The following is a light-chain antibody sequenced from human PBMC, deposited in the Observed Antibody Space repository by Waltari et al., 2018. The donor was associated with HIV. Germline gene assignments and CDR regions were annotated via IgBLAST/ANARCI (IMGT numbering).Light chain of an antibody. CDR3: QQSYSHPVT. J-gene: IGKJ3*01. Sequence: DIQMTQSPSSLSASVGARVTITCRASKNIMRYLNWYQQNPGKAPKVLISVASDLQSGAPSRYSGSRSGTYFTLTINSVQPEDVAPYYCQQSYSHPVTFGPGTKLDIK. V-gene: IGKV1-39*01. CDR2: VAS. CDR1: KNIMRY.